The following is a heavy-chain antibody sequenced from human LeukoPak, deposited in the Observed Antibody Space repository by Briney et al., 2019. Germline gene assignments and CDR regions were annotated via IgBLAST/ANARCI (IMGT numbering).Heavy chain of an antibody. CDR3: ARGPRFCSGSDCYGWFDP. Sequence: SETLSLTCTVSGGSISSYYWSWIRQPAGKGLEWIGRMWTSGSTNYNPSLKSRVTMSVDTSKNQFSLKLSSVTAADTAVYYCARGPRFCSGSDCYGWFDPGGQGTLVTVSS. J-gene: IGHJ5*02. CDR2: MWTSGST. D-gene: IGHD2-15*01. V-gene: IGHV4-4*07. CDR1: GGSISSYY.